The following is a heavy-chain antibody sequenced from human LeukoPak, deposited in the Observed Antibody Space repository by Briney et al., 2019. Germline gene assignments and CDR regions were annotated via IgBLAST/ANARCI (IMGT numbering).Heavy chain of an antibody. CDR2: INHSGST. CDR1: GGSFSGYY. Sequence: SETLSLTCAVYGGSFSGYYWSWIRQPPGEGLEWIGEINHSGSTNYNPSLKSRVTISVDTSKNQFSLKLSSVTAADTAVYYCARHPIVGAYMWFDPWGQGTLVTVSS. V-gene: IGHV4-34*01. CDR3: ARHPIVGAYMWFDP. J-gene: IGHJ5*02. D-gene: IGHD1-26*01.